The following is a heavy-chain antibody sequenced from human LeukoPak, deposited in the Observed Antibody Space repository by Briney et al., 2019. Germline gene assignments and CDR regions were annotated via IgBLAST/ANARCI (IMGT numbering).Heavy chain of an antibody. Sequence: GGSLRLSCAASGFTVSSNYMSWVRQAPGKGLEWVSVIYSGGSTYYADSVKGRFTISRDNSKNTLYLQMNSLRAEDTAVYYCARPYSSGYYFDYRGQGTLVTVSS. D-gene: IGHD6-19*01. CDR2: IYSGGST. CDR1: GFTVSSNY. CDR3: ARPYSSGYYFDY. V-gene: IGHV3-53*01. J-gene: IGHJ4*02.